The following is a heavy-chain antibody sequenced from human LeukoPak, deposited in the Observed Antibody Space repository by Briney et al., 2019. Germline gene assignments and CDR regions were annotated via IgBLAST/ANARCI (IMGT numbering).Heavy chain of an antibody. D-gene: IGHD6-19*01. CDR1: GFTVSSNY. V-gene: IGHV3-53*01. CDR2: IYSGGST. J-gene: IGHJ4*02. Sequence: GGSLSLSCAASGFTVSSNYMSWVRQAPGKGLEWVSVIYSGGSTYYADSVKGRFTISRDNSKNTLYLQMNSLRAEDTAVYYCARDVYSSGWYLPDYWGQGTLVTVSS. CDR3: ARDVYSSGWYLPDY.